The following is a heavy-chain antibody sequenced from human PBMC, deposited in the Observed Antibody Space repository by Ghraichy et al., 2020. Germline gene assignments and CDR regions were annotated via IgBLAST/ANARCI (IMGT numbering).Heavy chain of an antibody. CDR3: AREIGPYTAIRGNWYFDL. CDR1: GDSVSSNSAA. CDR2: TYYRSKWYN. V-gene: IGHV6-1*01. Sequence: SQTLSLTCAISGDSVSSNSAAWNWIRQSPSRGLEWLGRTYYRSKWYNDYAVSVKSRITINPDTSKNQFSLQLNSVTREDTAVYYCAREIGPYTAIRGNWYFDLWGRGTLVTVAS. J-gene: IGHJ2*01. D-gene: IGHD1-26*01.